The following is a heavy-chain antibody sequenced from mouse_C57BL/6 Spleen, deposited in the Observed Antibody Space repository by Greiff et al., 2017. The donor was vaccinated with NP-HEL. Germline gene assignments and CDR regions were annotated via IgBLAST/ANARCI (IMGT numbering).Heavy chain of an antibody. J-gene: IGHJ2*01. CDR2: IYPRSGNT. CDR3: ARHASSGADY. CDR1: GYTFTSYG. Sequence: AQLQQSGAELARPGASVKLSCKASGYTFTSYGISWVKQRTGQGLEWIGEIYPRSGNTYYNEKFKGKATLTADKSSSTAYMELRSLTSEDSAVYFCARHASSGADYWGQGTTLTVSS. D-gene: IGHD3-2*02. V-gene: IGHV1-81*01.